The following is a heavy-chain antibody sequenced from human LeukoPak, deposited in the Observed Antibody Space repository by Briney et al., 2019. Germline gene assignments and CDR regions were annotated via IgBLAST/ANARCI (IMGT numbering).Heavy chain of an antibody. J-gene: IGHJ3*02. V-gene: IGHV4-59*01. CDR1: GGSISSYY. CDR3: AREWSCSSTSCSHDAFDI. Sequence: PSETLSLTCTVSGGSISSYYWSWIRQPPGKGLEWIGYIYYGGSTNYNPSLKSRVTISVDTSKNQFSLKLSSVTAADTAVYYCAREWSCSSTSCSHDAFDIWGQGTMVTVSS. D-gene: IGHD2-2*01. CDR2: IYYGGST.